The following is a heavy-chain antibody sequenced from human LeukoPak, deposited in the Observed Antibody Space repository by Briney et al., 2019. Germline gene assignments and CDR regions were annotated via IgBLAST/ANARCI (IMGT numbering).Heavy chain of an antibody. CDR1: GFTFSSYA. J-gene: IGHJ4*02. CDR3: AKKPSTLRGYSGYDSYYFDY. Sequence: PGGSLRLSCAASGFTFSSYAMSWVRQAPGKGLEWVSAISGSGGSTYYADSVKGRFTISRDNSKNTLYLQMNSLRAEDTAVYYCAKKPSTLRGYSGYDSYYFDYWGQGTLVTVSS. V-gene: IGHV3-23*01. D-gene: IGHD5-12*01. CDR2: ISGSGGST.